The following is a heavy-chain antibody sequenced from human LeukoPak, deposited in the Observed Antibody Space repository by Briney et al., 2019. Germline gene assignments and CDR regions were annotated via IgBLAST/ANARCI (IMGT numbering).Heavy chain of an antibody. Sequence: GGSLRLSCAASGFTFSSYGMHWVRQAPGKGLEWVAVIWYDGSNKYYADSVKGRFTISRDNSKNTLYLQMNSLRAEDTAVYYCARNYVGSWHCDYWGQGTLVTVSS. CDR1: GFTFSSYG. J-gene: IGHJ4*02. CDR2: IWYDGSNK. CDR3: ARNYVGSWHCDY. V-gene: IGHV3-33*01. D-gene: IGHD6-13*01.